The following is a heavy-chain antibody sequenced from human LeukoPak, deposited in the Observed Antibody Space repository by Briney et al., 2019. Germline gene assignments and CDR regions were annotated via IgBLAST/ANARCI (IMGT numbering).Heavy chain of an antibody. CDR3: ARVASFYYYYMDV. J-gene: IGHJ6*03. CDR2: IYYSGST. CDR1: GGSISGYY. Sequence: ASETLSLTCTVSGGSISGYYWSWIRQPPGKGLEWIGYIYYSGSTNYIPSLKSRVTISVDTSKNQFSLKLSSVTAADTAVYYCARVASFYYYYMDVWAKGTTVTVSS. D-gene: IGHD2-15*01. V-gene: IGHV4-59*01.